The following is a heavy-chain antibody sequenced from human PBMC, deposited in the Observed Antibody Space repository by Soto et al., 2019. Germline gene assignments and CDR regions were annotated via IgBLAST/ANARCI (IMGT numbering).Heavy chain of an antibody. CDR2: ISSSGSTI. J-gene: IGHJ6*02. Sequence: GGSLRLSCAASGFTFSDYYMSCIRQAPGKGLEWVSYISSSGSTIYYADSVKGRFTISRDNAKNSLSLQMNSLRAEDTAVYYCARGGIAARPGGYYYYCAMDVWGQGTTVTVSS. CDR3: ARGGIAARPGGYYYYCAMDV. CDR1: GFTFSDYY. V-gene: IGHV3-11*01. D-gene: IGHD6-6*01.